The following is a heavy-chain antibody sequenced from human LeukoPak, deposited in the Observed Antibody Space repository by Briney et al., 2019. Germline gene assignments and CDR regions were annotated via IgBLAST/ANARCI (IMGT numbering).Heavy chain of an antibody. D-gene: IGHD3-16*01. J-gene: IGHJ4*02. CDR1: GFTFSSYG. Sequence: GGSLRLSCAASGFTFSSYGMHWVRQAPGKGLEWVAVISYDGSNKYYADSVKGGFTISRENSKNTLYLQMNSLRAEDTAVYYCAKSPYVWGIPEYYFDYWGQGTLVTVSS. CDR3: AKSPYVWGIPEYYFDY. CDR2: ISYDGSNK. V-gene: IGHV3-30*18.